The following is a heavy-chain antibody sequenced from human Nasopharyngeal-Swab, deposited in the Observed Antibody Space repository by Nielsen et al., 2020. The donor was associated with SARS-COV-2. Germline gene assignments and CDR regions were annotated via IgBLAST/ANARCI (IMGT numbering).Heavy chain of an antibody. D-gene: IGHD6-19*01. J-gene: IGHJ5*02. CDR1: GFSFTSYW. Sequence: GESLKISCQGSGFSFTSYWIGWESQMPGKGLEWMGIIYTGDSDTRYRTSFQGQVTISADKSICTVYLQWSSLKASDTAIYYCARTQDSSGWSDWFDPWGQGTLVTVSS. CDR2: IYTGDSDT. CDR3: ARTQDSSGWSDWFDP. V-gene: IGHV5-51*01.